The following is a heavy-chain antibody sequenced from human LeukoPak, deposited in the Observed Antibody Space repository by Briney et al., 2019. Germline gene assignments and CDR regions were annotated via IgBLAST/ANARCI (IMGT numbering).Heavy chain of an antibody. D-gene: IGHD1-26*01. Sequence: VASVKVTCKASGYTFTGYYMHWVRQAPGQGLEWMGWINPNSGGTNYAQKFQGRVTMTRDTSISTAYMELSRLRSDDTAVYYCARGELSVSHNLMDVWGQGTTVTVPS. CDR2: INPNSGGT. CDR3: ARGELSVSHNLMDV. J-gene: IGHJ6*02. CDR1: GYTFTGYY. V-gene: IGHV1-2*02.